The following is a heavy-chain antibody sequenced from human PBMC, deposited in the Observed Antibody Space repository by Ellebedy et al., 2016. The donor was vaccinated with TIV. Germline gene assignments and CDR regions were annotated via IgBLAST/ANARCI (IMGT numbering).Heavy chain of an antibody. CDR2: INPNSGGT. CDR3: ARVGQGYSGYVEFDP. J-gene: IGHJ5*02. D-gene: IGHD5-12*01. CDR1: GYTFTGYY. Sequence: AASVKVSCKASGYTFTGYYMHWVRQAPGQGLEWMGWINPNSGGTNYAQKFQGWVTMTRDTSISTAYMELSRLRSDDTAVYYCARVGQGYSGYVEFDPWGQGTLVTVSS. V-gene: IGHV1-2*04.